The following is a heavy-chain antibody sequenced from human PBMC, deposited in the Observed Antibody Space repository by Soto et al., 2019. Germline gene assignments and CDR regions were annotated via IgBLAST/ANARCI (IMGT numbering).Heavy chain of an antibody. D-gene: IGHD2-21*02. J-gene: IGHJ4*02. Sequence: QVQLVQSGAEEKKPGASVKVSCKASGYTFTSYAMHWVRQAPGQRLEWMGWINAGNGNTKYSQKFQGIVTITRDTSASTAYMELMRLRSEDTAVYYCARSIVVVTALDYWGQGTLVTVSS. CDR1: GYTFTSYA. CDR3: ARSIVVVTALDY. V-gene: IGHV1-3*05. CDR2: INAGNGNT.